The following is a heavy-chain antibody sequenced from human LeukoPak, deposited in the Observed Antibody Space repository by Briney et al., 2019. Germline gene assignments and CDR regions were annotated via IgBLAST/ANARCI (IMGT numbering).Heavy chain of an antibody. Sequence: GGSLRLSCAASGFTFSSYWMHWVRQAPGKGLVWVSRINSDGSSTSYADSVKGRFTISRDNAKNTLYLQMNSLRAEDTAMYYCARESPDLYYFDYWGQGTLVTVSS. CDR3: ARESPDLYYFDY. CDR1: GFTFSSYW. V-gene: IGHV3-74*01. J-gene: IGHJ4*02. CDR2: INSDGSST.